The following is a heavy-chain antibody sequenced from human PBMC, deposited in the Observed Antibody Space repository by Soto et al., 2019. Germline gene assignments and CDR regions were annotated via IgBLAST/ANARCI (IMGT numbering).Heavy chain of an antibody. CDR1: GFTFSSYA. J-gene: IGHJ3*02. CDR3: ANGWTYYDILTGYPPPNDAFDI. V-gene: IGHV3-23*01. Sequence: PGWSLRLSCAASGFTFSSYAMSWVRQAPGKGLEWVSAISGSGGSAYYADSVKGRFTISRDNSKNTLYLQMNSLRAEDTAVYYCANGWTYYDILTGYPPPNDAFDIWGQGTMVTVSS. D-gene: IGHD3-9*01. CDR2: ISGSGGSA.